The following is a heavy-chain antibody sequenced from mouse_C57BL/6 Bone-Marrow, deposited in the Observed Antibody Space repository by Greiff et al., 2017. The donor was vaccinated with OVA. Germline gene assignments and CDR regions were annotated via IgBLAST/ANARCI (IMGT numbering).Heavy chain of an antibody. CDR1: GFTFSDYG. J-gene: IGHJ3*01. CDR3: ARGPWFAY. Sequence: EVHLVESGGGLVQPGGSLKLSCAASGFTFSDYGMAWVRQAPRKGPEWVAFISNLAYSIYYADTVTGRFTISRENAKNTLYLEMSSLRSEDTAMYYCARGPWFAYWGQGTLVTVSA. V-gene: IGHV5-15*01. CDR2: ISNLAYSI.